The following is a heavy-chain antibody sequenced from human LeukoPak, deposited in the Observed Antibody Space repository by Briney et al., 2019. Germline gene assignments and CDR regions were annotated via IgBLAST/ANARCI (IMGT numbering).Heavy chain of an antibody. CDR2: ISAYNDNT. Sequence: ASVKVSCKASGYTFTSYGISWVRQAPGQGLEWRGWISAYNDNTNYAQKLQGRVTMTTDTSTSTAYMELRSLRSDDTAVYYCARRYCSSTSCSNLNDYYYYGMDVWGKGTTVTVSS. J-gene: IGHJ6*04. CDR3: ARRYCSSTSCSNLNDYYYYGMDV. V-gene: IGHV1-18*04. CDR1: GYTFTSYG. D-gene: IGHD2-2*01.